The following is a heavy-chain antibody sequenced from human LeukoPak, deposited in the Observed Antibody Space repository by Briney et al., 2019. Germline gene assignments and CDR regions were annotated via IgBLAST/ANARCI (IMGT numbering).Heavy chain of an antibody. J-gene: IGHJ4*02. V-gene: IGHV1-18*01. D-gene: IGHD2-15*01. Sequence: VKVSCHASAYTFTSYGSSWVRHAPGQGLEWMGWISAYNGNTNYAQKLQGRVTMTTDTSTSTAYMELRSLRSDDTAVYYCARVSVVARHFDYWGQGTLVTVSS. CDR1: AYTFTSYG. CDR3: ARVSVVARHFDY. CDR2: ISAYNGNT.